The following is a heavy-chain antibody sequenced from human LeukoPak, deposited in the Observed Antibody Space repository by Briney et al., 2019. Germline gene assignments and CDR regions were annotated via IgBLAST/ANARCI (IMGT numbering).Heavy chain of an antibody. Sequence: AGGSLRLSCAASGFTVSSNYMSWVRQAPGKGLEWVSVIYSGDSTYYADSVKGRFTISRDNSKNTLYLQMNSLRAEDTAVYYCARTRGYSGYNIYYYYAMDVWGQGTTVTVSS. CDR3: ARTRGYSGYNIYYYYAMDV. J-gene: IGHJ6*02. CDR1: GFTVSSNY. CDR2: IYSGDST. V-gene: IGHV3-53*01. D-gene: IGHD5-12*01.